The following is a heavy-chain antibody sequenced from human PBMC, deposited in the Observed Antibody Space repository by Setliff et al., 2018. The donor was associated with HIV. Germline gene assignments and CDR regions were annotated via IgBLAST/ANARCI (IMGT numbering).Heavy chain of an antibody. J-gene: IGHJ5*02. CDR2: ISSSGSTI. D-gene: IGHD3-22*01. CDR3: ARPVGYYDSKIPRNLFDP. CDR1: GFTFSSYE. V-gene: IGHV3-48*03. Sequence: PGGSLRLSCAASGFTFSSYEMNWVRQATGKGLEWVSYISSSGSTIYYADSVKGRFTISRDNAKNSLYLQMNSLRAEDTAVYYCARPVGYYDSKIPRNLFDPWGQGTLVTVSS.